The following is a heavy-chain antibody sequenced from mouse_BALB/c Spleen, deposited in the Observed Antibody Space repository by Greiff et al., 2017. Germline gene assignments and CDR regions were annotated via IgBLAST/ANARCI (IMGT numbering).Heavy chain of an antibody. CDR1: GYTFTSYW. CDR3: ARRGRLTSYFDY. J-gene: IGHJ2*01. CDR2: IDPSDSET. Sequence: VQLQQPGAELVKPGAPVKLSCKASGYTFTSYWMNWVKQRPGRGLEWIGRIDPSDSETHYNQKFKDKATLTVDKSSSTAYIQLSSLTSEDSAVYYCARRGRLTSYFDYWGQGTTLTVSS. D-gene: IGHD1-2*01. V-gene: IGHV1-69*02.